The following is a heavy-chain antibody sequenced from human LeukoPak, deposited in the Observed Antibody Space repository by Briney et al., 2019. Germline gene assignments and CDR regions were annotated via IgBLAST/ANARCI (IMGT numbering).Heavy chain of an antibody. V-gene: IGHV4-39*07. CDR2: IYYSGST. CDR1: GGSISSSSYY. Sequence: SETLSLTCTVSGGSISSSSYYWGWIRQPPGKGLEWIGSIYYSGSTYYNPSLKSRVTISVDTSKNQFSLKLSSVTAADTAVYYCARVSWGSTPMGYYYYMDVWGKGTTVTVSS. CDR3: ARVSWGSTPMGYYYYMDV. D-gene: IGHD3-16*01. J-gene: IGHJ6*03.